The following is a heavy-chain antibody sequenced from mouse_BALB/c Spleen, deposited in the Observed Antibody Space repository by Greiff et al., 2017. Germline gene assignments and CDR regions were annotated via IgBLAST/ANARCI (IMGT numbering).Heavy chain of an antibody. CDR3: ARGGPLFDY. CDR2: ISYSGST. CDR1: GYSITSDYA. D-gene: IGHD3-3*01. Sequence: VEESGPGLVKPSQSLSLTCTVTGYSITSDYAWNWIRQFPGNKLEWMGYISYSGSTSYNPSLKSRISITRDTSKNQFFLQLNSVTTEDTATYYCARGGPLFDYWGQGTTLTVSS. J-gene: IGHJ2*01. V-gene: IGHV3-2*02.